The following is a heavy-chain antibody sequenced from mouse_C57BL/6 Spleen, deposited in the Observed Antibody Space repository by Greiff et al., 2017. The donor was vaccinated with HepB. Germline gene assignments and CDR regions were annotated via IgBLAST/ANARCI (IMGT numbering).Heavy chain of an antibody. D-gene: IGHD1-1*01. J-gene: IGHJ4*01. Sequence: VHVKQSGPELVKPGASVKMSCKASGYTFTSYVMHWVKQKPGQGLEWIGYIYPYNDGTKYNEKFKGKATLTSDKSSSTAYMELSSLTSEDSAVYYCAHYYGSSYDAMDYWGQGTSVTVSS. CDR1: GYTFTSYV. V-gene: IGHV1-14*01. CDR2: IYPYNDGT. CDR3: AHYYGSSYDAMDY.